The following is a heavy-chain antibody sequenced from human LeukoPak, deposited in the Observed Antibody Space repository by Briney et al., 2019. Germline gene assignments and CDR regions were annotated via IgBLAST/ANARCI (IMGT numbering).Heavy chain of an antibody. V-gene: IGHV3-30*04. CDR3: AEDLVGATGY. Sequence: QPGGSLRLSCAASGFTFSNYAMHWVRQAPGKGLGWVAVISYDGSNKYYADSVKGRFTISRDNSKNSLYLQMNSLRAEDTAVYYCAEDLVGATGYWGQGTLVTVSS. CDR2: ISYDGSNK. D-gene: IGHD1-26*01. J-gene: IGHJ4*02. CDR1: GFTFSNYA.